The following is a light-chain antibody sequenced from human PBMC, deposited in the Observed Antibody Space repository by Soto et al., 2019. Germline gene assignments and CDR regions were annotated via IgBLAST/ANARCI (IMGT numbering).Light chain of an antibody. J-gene: IGKJ4*01. CDR3: QQYNKWPLT. CDR1: QSVSSN. Sequence: EIVMTQSPATLSVSPGERATLSCRASQSVSSNLAWYQQKPGQAPRLLIYHASTRATGIPARFSGSGSGTEFTLTIRSLQSEDFAVYYCQQYNKWPLTLGGGTKVEIK. CDR2: HAS. V-gene: IGKV3-15*01.